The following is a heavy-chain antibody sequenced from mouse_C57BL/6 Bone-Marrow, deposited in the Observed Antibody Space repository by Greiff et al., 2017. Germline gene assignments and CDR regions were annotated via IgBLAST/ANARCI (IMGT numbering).Heavy chain of an antibody. CDR1: GYTFTDYE. J-gene: IGHJ3*01. V-gene: IGHV1-15*01. Sequence: QVQLQQSGAELVRPGASVTLSCKASGYTFTDYEMHWVKQTPVHGLEWIGAIDPETGGTAYNQKFKGKAILTADKASSTAYMELRSLTSEDSAVYYCTGYYGPWFAYWGQGTLVTVSA. CDR3: TGYYGPWFAY. CDR2: IDPETGGT. D-gene: IGHD1-2*01.